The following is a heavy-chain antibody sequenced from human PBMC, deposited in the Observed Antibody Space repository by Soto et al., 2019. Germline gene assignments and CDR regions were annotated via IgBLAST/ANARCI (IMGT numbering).Heavy chain of an antibody. CDR3: ARDTDP. J-gene: IGHJ5*02. CDR1: GGSVSSGSYY. Sequence: SETLSLTCAVSGGSVSSGSYYWSWIRQPPGKGLEWIGYIYYSGSTNYNPSLKSRVTISVDTSKNQFSLKLSSVTAADTAVYYCARDTDPWGQGTLVTVSS. V-gene: IGHV4-61*01. CDR2: IYYSGST.